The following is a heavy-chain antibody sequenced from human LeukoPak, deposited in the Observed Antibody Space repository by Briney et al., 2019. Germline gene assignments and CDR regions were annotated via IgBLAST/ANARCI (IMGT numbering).Heavy chain of an antibody. J-gene: IGHJ4*02. Sequence: PGGSLRLSCGASGFTFSNYGMLWVRQAPGKGLDWVAFIRYDGNNKLYADSVKGRFTISRDNSKNTLYLHINSLRAEDTAVYYCAKIGANVGFWGQGTLVTVSS. CDR3: AKIGANVGF. D-gene: IGHD4/OR15-4a*01. V-gene: IGHV3-30*02. CDR1: GFTFSNYG. CDR2: IRYDGNNK.